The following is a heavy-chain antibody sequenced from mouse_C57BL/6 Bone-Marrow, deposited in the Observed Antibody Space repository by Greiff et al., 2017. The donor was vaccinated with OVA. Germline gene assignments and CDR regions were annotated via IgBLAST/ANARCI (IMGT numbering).Heavy chain of an antibody. J-gene: IGHJ1*03. Sequence: QVQLKQSGAELVKPGASVKISCKASGYAFSSYWMNWVKQRPGKGLEWIGQLYPGDGDTNYNGKFKGKATLTADKSSSTAYMQLSSLTSEDSAVYFCARSPYYYGSSHWYFDVWGTGTTVTVSS. CDR2: LYPGDGDT. D-gene: IGHD1-1*01. CDR1: GYAFSSYW. CDR3: ARSPYYYGSSHWYFDV. V-gene: IGHV1-80*01.